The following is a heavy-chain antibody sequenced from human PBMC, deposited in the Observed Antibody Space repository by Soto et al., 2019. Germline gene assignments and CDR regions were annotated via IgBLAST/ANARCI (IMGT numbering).Heavy chain of an antibody. CDR2: IIPIFGTA. CDR1: GGTFSSYA. D-gene: IGHD3-3*01. CDR3: ARGRTIFGVVILNYGMDV. J-gene: IGHJ6*02. Sequence: QVQLVQSGAEVKKPGSSVKVSCKASGGTFSSYAISWVRQAPGQGLEWMGGIIPIFGTAKYAQKFQGRVKVTADESTRNAYMELSSLRSEDTAVYYCARGRTIFGVVILNYGMDVWGQGTTVTVSS. V-gene: IGHV1-69*01.